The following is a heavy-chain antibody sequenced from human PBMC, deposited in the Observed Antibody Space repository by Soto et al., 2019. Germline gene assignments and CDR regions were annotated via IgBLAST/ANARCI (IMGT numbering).Heavy chain of an antibody. V-gene: IGHV1-2*04. Sequence: ASGKVSCKGSGYTFTGYFSLWVRQLPGQGLEWMGWINPNSGGTNYAQKFQGWVTMTRDTSISTAYMELSRLRSDDTAVYYCARGGPSRPPPVYYYYGMDVWGQGTTVTVSS. CDR1: GYTFTGYF. CDR3: ARGGPSRPPPVYYYYGMDV. D-gene: IGHD2-2*01. J-gene: IGHJ6*02. CDR2: INPNSGGT.